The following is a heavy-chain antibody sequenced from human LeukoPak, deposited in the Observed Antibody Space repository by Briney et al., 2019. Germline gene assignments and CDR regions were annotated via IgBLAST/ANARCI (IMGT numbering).Heavy chain of an antibody. J-gene: IGHJ4*02. D-gene: IGHD3-10*01. CDR2: IYNSGST. V-gene: IGHV4-39*01. CDR1: GGSIMSDTNY. CDR3: AGYYDSGSYYNDY. Sequence: SQTLSLTCTVSGGSIMSDTNYSGWIRHPPGKGLEWIGSIYNSGSTYYIPSLKSRVTISVDKSKNQFSLKLSSVTAADTAVYYCAGYYDSGSYYNDYWGQGTLVTVSS.